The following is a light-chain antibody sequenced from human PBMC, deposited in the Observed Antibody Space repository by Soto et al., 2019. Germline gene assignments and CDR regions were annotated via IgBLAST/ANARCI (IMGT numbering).Light chain of an antibody. V-gene: IGKV1-39*01. CDR2: AAS. J-gene: IGKJ2*01. Sequence: DIQMTQSPSSLSAFVGDRVTITCRASQTITTYLNWYQQKPGKAPKVLIYAASSLQSGVPSRFSGSGSGTDFTLTISSLQPEDFATYYCQQSYSTPYTFGQGTNLEIK. CDR1: QTITTY. CDR3: QQSYSTPYT.